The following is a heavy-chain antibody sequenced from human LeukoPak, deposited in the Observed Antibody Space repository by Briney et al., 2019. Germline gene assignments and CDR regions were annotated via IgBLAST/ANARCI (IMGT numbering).Heavy chain of an antibody. CDR1: GYTLTELS. Sequence: AAVNDSFKVSGYTLTELSMHWVRQAPGKGREWMGGIDSEDGETIYAQKLQGRVTLTQETSTDTAYMSLSKQTEMATAVCFCSTTTELPIDYWGQGTLVTVSS. J-gene: IGHJ4*02. D-gene: IGHD1-7*01. CDR2: IDSEDGET. CDR3: STTTELPIDY. V-gene: IGHV1-24*01.